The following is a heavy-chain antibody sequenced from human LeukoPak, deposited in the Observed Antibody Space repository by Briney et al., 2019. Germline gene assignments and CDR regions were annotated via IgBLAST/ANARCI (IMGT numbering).Heavy chain of an antibody. CDR1: GFTFSSYW. Sequence: GGSLRLSCAASGFTFSSYWMSWVRQAPGKGLEWVANIKQDGSEKYYVDSVKGRFTISRDNAKNSLYLQMNSLRAEDTAVYYCAGGGSLRFLEWFYRGADYYYYMDVWGKGTTVTVSS. CDR2: IKQDGSEK. CDR3: AGGGSLRFLEWFYRGADYYYYMDV. J-gene: IGHJ6*03. D-gene: IGHD3-3*01. V-gene: IGHV3-7*04.